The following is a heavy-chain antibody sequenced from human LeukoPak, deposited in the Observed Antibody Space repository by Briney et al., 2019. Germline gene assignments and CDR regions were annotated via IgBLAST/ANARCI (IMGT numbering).Heavy chain of an antibody. CDR3: ARAGYGDSDFDY. CDR2: IYHSGNT. CDR1: GYSISTSYY. Sequence: SETLSLTCTVSGYSISTSYYWGWIRQPPGKGLEWIGSIYHSGNTYYNPSLRSRVTISVDTSKNQFSLKLNSVTAADTAVYYCARAGYGDSDFDYWGQGTLVTVSS. D-gene: IGHD4-17*01. J-gene: IGHJ4*02. V-gene: IGHV4-38-2*02.